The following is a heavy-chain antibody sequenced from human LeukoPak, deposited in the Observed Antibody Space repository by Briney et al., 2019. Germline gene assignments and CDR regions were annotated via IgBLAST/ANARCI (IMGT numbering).Heavy chain of an antibody. J-gene: IGHJ3*02. V-gene: IGHV3-21*01. Sequence: GGSLRLSCAASGFTFSSYSMNWVRQATGKGLEWVSSISSSSSSYIYYADSVKGRFTISRDNAKNSLYLQMNSLRAEDTAVYYCARSEKPLTGWYAFDIWGQGTMVTVSS. D-gene: IGHD3-9*01. CDR3: ARSEKPLTGWYAFDI. CDR1: GFTFSSYS. CDR2: ISSSSSSYI.